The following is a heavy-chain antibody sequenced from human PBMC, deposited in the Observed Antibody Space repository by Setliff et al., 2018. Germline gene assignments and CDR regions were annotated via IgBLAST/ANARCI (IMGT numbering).Heavy chain of an antibody. Sequence: GGSLRLSCVASGFTFSNHWMNWVRQAPGKGLEWVANIKQDGSDKYHVDSVKGRFTISRDNAKNSLYLQMNSLRAEDTAVYYCARDQSFLGSTQYNWFDPWGQGTLVTVSS. J-gene: IGHJ5*02. CDR2: IKQDGSDK. CDR1: GFTFSNHW. D-gene: IGHD3-10*01. CDR3: ARDQSFLGSTQYNWFDP. V-gene: IGHV3-7*01.